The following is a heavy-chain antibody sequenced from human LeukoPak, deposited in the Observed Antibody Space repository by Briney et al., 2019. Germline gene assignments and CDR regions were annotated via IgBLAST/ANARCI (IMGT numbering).Heavy chain of an antibody. CDR1: GYTFTSYD. J-gene: IGHJ4*02. CDR3: ARDATHYYDSSGYYF. CDR2: ISAYNGNT. Sequence: GSVKVSCKASGYTFTSYDISWVRQAPGQGLEWMGWISAYNGNTNYAQKLQGRVTMTTDTSTSTAYMELRSLRSDDTAVYYCARDATHYYDSSGYYFWGQGTLVTVSS. V-gene: IGHV1-18*01. D-gene: IGHD3-22*01.